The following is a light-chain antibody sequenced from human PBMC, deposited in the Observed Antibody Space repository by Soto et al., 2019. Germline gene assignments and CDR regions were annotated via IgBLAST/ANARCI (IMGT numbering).Light chain of an antibody. CDR2: GAS. CDR3: QQYNNWLRT. Sequence: EIVMTQSPATLSVSPWERATLSCRASQSVSSNLAWYQQKPGQAPRLPIYGASTRATGSPARFSGSGSGTEFTLTISSLQSEDFAVYYCQQYNNWLRTFGQGTKVDIK. J-gene: IGKJ1*01. V-gene: IGKV3-15*01. CDR1: QSVSSN.